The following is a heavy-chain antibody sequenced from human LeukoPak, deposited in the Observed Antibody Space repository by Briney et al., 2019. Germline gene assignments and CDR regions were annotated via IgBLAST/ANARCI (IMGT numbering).Heavy chain of an antibody. D-gene: IGHD3-22*01. Sequence: GGSLRLSCAASGFTFSSYAMSWVRQAPGKGLEWVSAISGSGGSTYYADSVKGRFTISRDNSKNTLYLQMNSLRAEDTAVYYCAKDRPNYYDSSGHYYRRNGDYWGQGTLVTVSS. V-gene: IGHV3-23*01. J-gene: IGHJ4*02. CDR2: ISGSGGST. CDR3: AKDRPNYYDSSGHYYRRNGDY. CDR1: GFTFSSYA.